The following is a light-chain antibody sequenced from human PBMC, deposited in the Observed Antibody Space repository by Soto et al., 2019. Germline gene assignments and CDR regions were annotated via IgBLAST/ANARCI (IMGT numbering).Light chain of an antibody. J-gene: IGLJ2*01. CDR3: AAWDDSLNGPV. CDR1: SSNIGSNT. CDR2: SNN. V-gene: IGLV1-44*01. Sequence: QSVLTQPPSASGTPGQRVTISCSGSSSNIGSNTVNWYQQLPGTAPKLLIYSNNQRPSGVPDRFSGSKSGTSASLAISGLQSEAEAEYYCAAWDDSLNGPVFGGGTKLTVL.